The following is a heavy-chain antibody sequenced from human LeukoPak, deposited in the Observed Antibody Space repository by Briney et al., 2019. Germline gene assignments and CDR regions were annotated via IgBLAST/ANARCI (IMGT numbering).Heavy chain of an antibody. CDR3: AKFPYGSGSISWFDP. D-gene: IGHD3-10*01. CDR1: GFTFSSYA. Sequence: GASLRLSCAASGFTFSSYAMSWVRQAPGKGLEWVSAISNSGGSTNYADSVKGRFTISRDNSKNTLYLQMNSLRAEDTAVYYCAKFPYGSGSISWFDPWGQGTLVTVSS. J-gene: IGHJ5*02. V-gene: IGHV3-23*01. CDR2: ISNSGGST.